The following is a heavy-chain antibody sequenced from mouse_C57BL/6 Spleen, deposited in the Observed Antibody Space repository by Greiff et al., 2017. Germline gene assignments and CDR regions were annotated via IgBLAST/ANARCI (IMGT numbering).Heavy chain of an antibody. D-gene: IGHD1-1*01. CDR3: AILYYYGSNYLAY. V-gene: IGHV1-50*01. CDR2: IDPSDSYT. Sequence: VKLQQPGAELVKPGASVKLSCKASGYTFTSYWMQWVKQRPGQGLEWIGEIDPSDSYTNYNQKFKGKATLTVDTSSSTAYMQLSSLTSEDSAVYYCAILYYYGSNYLAYWGQGTLVTVSA. J-gene: IGHJ3*01. CDR1: GYTFTSYW.